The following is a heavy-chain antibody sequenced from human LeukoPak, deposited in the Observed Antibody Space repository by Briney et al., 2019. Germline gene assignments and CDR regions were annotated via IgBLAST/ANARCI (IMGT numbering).Heavy chain of an antibody. Sequence: SETLSLTCTVSGGSISSSSYYWGWIRQPPGKGLEWIGSIYYSGSTYYNPSLRSRVTISVDTSKNQFSLKLSSVTAADTAVYFCALGDCSSTSCYVFDYWGQGTLVTVSS. V-gene: IGHV4-39*01. CDR2: IYYSGST. CDR1: GGSISSSSYY. CDR3: ALGDCSSTSCYVFDY. J-gene: IGHJ4*02. D-gene: IGHD2-2*01.